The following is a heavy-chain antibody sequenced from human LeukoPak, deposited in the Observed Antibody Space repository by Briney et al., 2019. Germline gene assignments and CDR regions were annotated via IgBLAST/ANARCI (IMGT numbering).Heavy chain of an antibody. CDR3: AREVAAAALYYYYYMDV. CDR1: GGSFSSYY. Sequence: SETLSLTCAVYGGSFSSYYWSWIRQPAGKGLEWIGRIYTSGSTNYNPSLKSRVTMSVDTSKNQFSLKLSSVTAADTAVYYCAREVAAAALYYYYYMDVWGKGTTVTVSS. D-gene: IGHD6-13*01. CDR2: IYTSGST. V-gene: IGHV4-4*07. J-gene: IGHJ6*03.